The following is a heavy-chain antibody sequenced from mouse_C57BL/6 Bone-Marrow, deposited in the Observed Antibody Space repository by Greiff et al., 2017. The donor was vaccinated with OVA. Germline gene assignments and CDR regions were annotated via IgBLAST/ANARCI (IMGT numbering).Heavy chain of an antibody. CDR3: AREADWGLFDY. CDR1: GYTFTSYW. D-gene: IGHD4-1*01. V-gene: IGHV1-61*01. Sequence: QVQLQQSGAELVRPGSSVKLSCKASGYTFTSYWMDWVKQRPGQGLEWIGNIYPSDSETHYNQKFKDKATLTVDKSSSTAYMQLSSLTSEDSAVYDCAREADWGLFDYWGQGTTLTVSS. CDR2: IYPSDSET. J-gene: IGHJ2*01.